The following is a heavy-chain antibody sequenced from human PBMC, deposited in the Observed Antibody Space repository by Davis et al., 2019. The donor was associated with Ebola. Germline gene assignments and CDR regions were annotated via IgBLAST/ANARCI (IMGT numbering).Heavy chain of an antibody. CDR2: ISISSSTI. CDR1: GFIFSSYS. J-gene: IGHJ6*02. D-gene: IGHD2-15*01. Sequence: GESLKISCAASGFIFSSYSMNWVLQAPGKGLEWVSYISISSSTIYYADSVKGRFTISRDNAKNSLYLQMNSLRAEDTAVYYCARALYCSGGSCYSPYYYYGMDVWGQGTTVTVSS. CDR3: ARALYCSGGSCYSPYYYYGMDV. V-gene: IGHV3-48*01.